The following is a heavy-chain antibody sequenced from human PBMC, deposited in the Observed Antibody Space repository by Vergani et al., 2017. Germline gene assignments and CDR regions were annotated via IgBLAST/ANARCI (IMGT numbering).Heavy chain of an antibody. CDR2: IYTSGST. CDR1: GGPISSGSYY. CDR3: ARGSLLTSYYYYMDV. V-gene: IGHV4-61*02. Sequence: QVQLQELGPGLVKPSQTLSLTCTVSGGPISSGSYYWSWIRQPAGKGLEWIGRIYTSGSTNDNPSLKSRVTISVDTSKNQFSLKLSSVTAADTAVYYCARGSLLTSYYYYMDVWGKGTTVTVSS. D-gene: IGHD3-9*01. J-gene: IGHJ6*03.